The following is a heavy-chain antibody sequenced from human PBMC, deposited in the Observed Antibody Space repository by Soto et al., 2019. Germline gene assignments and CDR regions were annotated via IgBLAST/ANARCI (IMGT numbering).Heavy chain of an antibody. V-gene: IGHV4-30-4*01. CDR1: GDSITSGTNR. D-gene: IGHD2-15*01. J-gene: IGHJ6*02. CDR3: ARARGYCSGTSCSRFYFYGLDV. CDR2: IHHSGTT. Sequence: QVRLQESGPGLVKPSQTLSLTCTVSGDSITSGTNRWRWLRQPPEKGLEWMVFIHHSGTTFYNPSLKSRVMISGDTSVNQISRKMTSVPAAATAVYYCARARGYCSGTSCSRFYFYGLDVFGQGTKVCVS.